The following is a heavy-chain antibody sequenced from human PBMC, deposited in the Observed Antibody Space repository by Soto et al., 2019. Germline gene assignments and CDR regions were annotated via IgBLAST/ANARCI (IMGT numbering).Heavy chain of an antibody. CDR3: ARHDFEAAGTELDY. Sequence: SETLSLTCTVSGGSISSSSYYWGWIRRPPGKGLEWVGSIYYSGSTYYNPSLKSRVTISVDTSKNQFSLKLSSVTAADTAVYYCARHDFEAAGTELDYWGQRTLVTSPQ. CDR1: GGSISSSSYY. D-gene: IGHD6-13*01. V-gene: IGHV4-39*01. CDR2: IYYSGST. J-gene: IGHJ4*02.